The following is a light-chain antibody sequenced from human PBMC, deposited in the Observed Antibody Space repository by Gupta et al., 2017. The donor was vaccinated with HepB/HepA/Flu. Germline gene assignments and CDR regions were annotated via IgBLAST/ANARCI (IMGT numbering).Light chain of an antibody. CDR3: QQRSNCPWA. V-gene: IGKV3-11*01. Sequence: EIVLTQSPATLSLSPGERATLSCRASQSISYFLAWYQQKPGQAPRLLIYDASNRASGIPARFSGSGSGTDFTLTISSLEPEDFAVYYCQQRSNCPWAFGHGTTVDIK. CDR2: DAS. J-gene: IGKJ3*01. CDR1: QSISYF.